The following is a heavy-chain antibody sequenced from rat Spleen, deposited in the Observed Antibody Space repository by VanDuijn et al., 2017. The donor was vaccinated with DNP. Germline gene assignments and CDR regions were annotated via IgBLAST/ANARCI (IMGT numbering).Heavy chain of an antibody. Sequence: EVQLVESGGGVVQPGRSLKLSCVASGFSFSDYYMAWVRQAPAKGLEWVAYIGSPAYAPYYADSVKGRFTISRDNAKSTLYLQMNSLRSEDMATYYCVRWNSGHFDYWGQGVMVTVSS. CDR2: IGSPAYAP. V-gene: IGHV5-22*01. CDR1: GFSFSDYY. D-gene: IGHD4-3*01. CDR3: VRWNSGHFDY. J-gene: IGHJ2*01.